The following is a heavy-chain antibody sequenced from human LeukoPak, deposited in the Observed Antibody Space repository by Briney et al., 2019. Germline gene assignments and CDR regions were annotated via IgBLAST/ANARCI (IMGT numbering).Heavy chain of an antibody. Sequence: SETLSLTCDVSGGSIDSTNWWNWVRQPPGKGLEWIGEIHHDGRINYNPSLKSRVTLSVDKSKNQFSLRLNSVTAADTAVYYCARDNWNYGSSMDVWGQGTTVTVSS. J-gene: IGHJ6*02. CDR2: IHHDGRI. D-gene: IGHD1-7*01. CDR1: GGSIDSTNW. V-gene: IGHV4/OR15-8*01. CDR3: ARDNWNYGSSMDV.